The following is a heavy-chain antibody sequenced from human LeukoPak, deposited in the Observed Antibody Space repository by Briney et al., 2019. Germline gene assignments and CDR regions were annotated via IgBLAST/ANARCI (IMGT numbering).Heavy chain of an antibody. CDR1: GFTFSSYA. CDR2: ISYDGSNK. D-gene: IGHD6-19*01. CDR3: ARKVGGWYPAYFDY. Sequence: PGGSLRLSCAASGFTFSSYAMHWVRQAPGKGLEWVAVISYDGSNKYYADSVKGRFTISRHNSKNTLYLQMNSLRAEDTAVYYCARKVGGWYPAYFDYWGQGTLVTVSS. V-gene: IGHV3-30-3*01. J-gene: IGHJ4*02.